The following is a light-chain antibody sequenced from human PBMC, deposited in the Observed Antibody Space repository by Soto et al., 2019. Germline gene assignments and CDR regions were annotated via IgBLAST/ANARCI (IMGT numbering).Light chain of an antibody. V-gene: IGLV1-40*01. J-gene: IGLJ3*02. CDR3: QSFDSSLNGWV. CDR1: SSNIGAGYD. Sequence: QSVLTQPPSVSGAPGQRVTISCTGSSSNIGAGYDVHWYQQLPGTAPKLLIYGNSNRPSGVPDRFSGSKSGTSASLAITGLQGEDEAAYYCQSFDSSLNGWVFGGGTQLTDL. CDR2: GNS.